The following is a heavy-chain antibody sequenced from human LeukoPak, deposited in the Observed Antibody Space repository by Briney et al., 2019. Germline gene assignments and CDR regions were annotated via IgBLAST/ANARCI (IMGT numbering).Heavy chain of an antibody. CDR1: GFTFSTYG. V-gene: IGHV3-30*02. Sequence: GGSLRLSCAASGFTFSTYGIHWVRQAPGKGLEWVAVIRYDGTNKWYADSVKGRFTISRDNSKNTLYLQMNSVRVEDTAVYHCAKDRDYGDYPSAYYYYMDVWGNGTTVTVSS. CDR3: AKDRDYGDYPSAYYYYMDV. CDR2: IRYDGTNK. J-gene: IGHJ6*03. D-gene: IGHD4-17*01.